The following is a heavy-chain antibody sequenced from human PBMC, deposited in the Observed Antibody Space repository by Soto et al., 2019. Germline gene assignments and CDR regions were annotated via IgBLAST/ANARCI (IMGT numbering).Heavy chain of an antibody. Sequence: LSLTCAVSGVSIISGNWWTWVRQTPQRGLEYIGEIFHDGTANYYPSFERRVAISVDTSKNQFSLKLTSVTAADTAIYFCARLVYDTRLNYMYFDFWGQGALVTVSS. CDR3: ARLVYDTRLNYMYFDF. D-gene: IGHD2-8*01. CDR2: IFHDGTA. J-gene: IGHJ4*02. CDR1: GVSIISGNW. V-gene: IGHV4-4*01.